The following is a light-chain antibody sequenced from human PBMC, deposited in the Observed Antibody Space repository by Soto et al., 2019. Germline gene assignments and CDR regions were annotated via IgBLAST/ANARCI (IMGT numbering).Light chain of an antibody. Sequence: EIVLTQSPATLSLSPGERATLSCRASHTVSNYLTWYQQKPGQAPRLLIYEASNRATGIPARFSGSGSGTDFTLTISSLEPEDFAVYYCHQRSKWPLTFGPGT. CDR2: EAS. J-gene: IGKJ3*01. CDR3: HQRSKWPLT. CDR1: HTVSNY. V-gene: IGKV3-11*01.